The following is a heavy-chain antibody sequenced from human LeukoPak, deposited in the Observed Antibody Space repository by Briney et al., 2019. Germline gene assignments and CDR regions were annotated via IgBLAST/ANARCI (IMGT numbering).Heavy chain of an antibody. V-gene: IGHV1-18*01. Sequence: ASVKVSCKASGYTFTSYGISWVRQAPGQGLEWMGWISAYNGNTNYAQKLQGRVTMTTDTSTSTAYMELRSLRSDDTAVYYCASGKRHDFWSGYYTNGNYYYYYGMDVWGQGTTVTVSS. CDR2: ISAYNGNT. CDR1: GYTFTSYG. D-gene: IGHD3-3*01. CDR3: ASGKRHDFWSGYYTNGNYYYYYGMDV. J-gene: IGHJ6*02.